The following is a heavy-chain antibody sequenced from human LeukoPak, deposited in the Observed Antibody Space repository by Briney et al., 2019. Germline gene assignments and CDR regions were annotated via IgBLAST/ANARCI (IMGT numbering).Heavy chain of an antibody. CDR3: ARGLRGYCSSTSCYHGDWFDP. J-gene: IGHJ5*02. CDR2: IRVSGGPT. D-gene: IGHD2-2*01. V-gene: IGHV3-23*01. Sequence: GGSLRLSCATSGFTFSNYAMTWVRQAPGKGLEWVSAIRVSGGPTYYADSVKGRFIISRENAKNSLYLQMNSLRAEDTAVYYCARGLRGYCSSTSCYHGDWFDPWGQGTLVTVSS. CDR1: GFTFSNYA.